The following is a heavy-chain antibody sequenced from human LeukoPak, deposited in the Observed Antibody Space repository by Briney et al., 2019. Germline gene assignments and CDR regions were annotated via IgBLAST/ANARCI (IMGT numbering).Heavy chain of an antibody. J-gene: IGHJ6*02. V-gene: IGHV3-30*09. CDR3: ARPLEEWLSHYYYGMDV. Sequence: GRSLRLSCAASGFTFSSYAMHWVRQAPGKGLEWVAVISYDGSNKYYADSVKGRFAISRDNSKNTLYLQMNSLRAEDTAVYYCARPLEEWLSHYYYGMDVWGQGTTVTVSS. CDR2: ISYDGSNK. CDR1: GFTFSSYA. D-gene: IGHD3-3*01.